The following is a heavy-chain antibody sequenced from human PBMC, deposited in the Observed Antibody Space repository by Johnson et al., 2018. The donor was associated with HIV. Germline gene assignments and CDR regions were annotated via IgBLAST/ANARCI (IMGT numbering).Heavy chain of an antibody. CDR1: GFTVSSNY. V-gene: IGHV3-66*02. CDR3: ARHGTTVVTRGAFDI. CDR2: IYSGGST. D-gene: IGHD4-23*01. J-gene: IGHJ3*02. Sequence: VQLVESGGGLVQPGGSLRLSCAASGFTVSSNYMSWVRQAPRKGLEWVSVIYSGGSTSYADSVKGRFTIDRENSKNTLYLQMNSLRAEDTAVYYCARHGTTVVTRGAFDIWGQGTMVTVSS.